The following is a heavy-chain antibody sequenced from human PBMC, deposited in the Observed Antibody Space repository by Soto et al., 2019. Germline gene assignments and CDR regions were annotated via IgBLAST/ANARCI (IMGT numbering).Heavy chain of an antibody. CDR2: ISSSSSTI. V-gene: IGHV3-48*01. J-gene: IGHJ6*03. CDR1: GFTFSSYS. CDR3: ARDQGGYDTPRNYYYYMDV. Sequence: EVQLVESGGGLVQPGGSLRLSCAASGFTFSSYSMNWVRQAPGKGLEWVSYISSSSSTIYYADSVKGRFTISRDNAKNSLYLHMSSQGAEDTSVEYCARDQGGYDTPRNYYYYMDVWGKGTTVTVSS. D-gene: IGHD5-12*01.